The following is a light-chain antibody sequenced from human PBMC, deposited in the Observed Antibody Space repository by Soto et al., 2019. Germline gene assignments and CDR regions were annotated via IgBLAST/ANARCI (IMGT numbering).Light chain of an antibody. V-gene: IGKV3-20*01. CDR2: GAS. CDR1: QSVSSSY. CDR3: QQYGSSPFT. Sequence: EIVLTQSPGTLSLSPGERATLSCRASQSVSSSYLAWYQQKPGQAPRLLIYGASSRATGIPDRFSGSGSGTDFILTISRLEPEDFAVYYCQQYGSSPFTFGPGIKVDIK. J-gene: IGKJ3*01.